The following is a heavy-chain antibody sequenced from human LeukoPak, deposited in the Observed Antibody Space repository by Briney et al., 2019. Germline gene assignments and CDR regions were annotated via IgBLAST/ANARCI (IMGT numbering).Heavy chain of an antibody. CDR1: RFTFSNYA. V-gene: IGHV3-23*01. CDR3: AKVYVGAGSDYYYMDV. CDR2: ITGSGDYT. Sequence: PGGSLRLSCAASRFTFSNYAMGWVRQGPGKGLEWVSAITGSGDYTDYADSVKGRFTISRDNSKNTAYLQMISLRAEDTAVYYCAKVYVGAGSDYYYMDVWGKGTTVTVSS. J-gene: IGHJ6*03. D-gene: IGHD3-10*01.